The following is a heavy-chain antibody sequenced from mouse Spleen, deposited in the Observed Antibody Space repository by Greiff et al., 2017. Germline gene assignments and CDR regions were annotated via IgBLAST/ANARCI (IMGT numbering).Heavy chain of an antibody. CDR3: ASTGQLRPFDY. D-gene: IGHD3-2*02. CDR1: GYSITSGYY. J-gene: IGHJ2*01. CDR2: ISYDGSN. V-gene: IGHV3-6*01. Sequence: EVKLMESGPGLVKPSQSLSLTCSVTGYSITSGYYWNWIRQFPGNKLEWMGYISYDGSNNYNPSLKNRISITRDTSKNQFFLKLNSVTTEDTATYYCASTGQLRPFDYWGQGTTLTVSS.